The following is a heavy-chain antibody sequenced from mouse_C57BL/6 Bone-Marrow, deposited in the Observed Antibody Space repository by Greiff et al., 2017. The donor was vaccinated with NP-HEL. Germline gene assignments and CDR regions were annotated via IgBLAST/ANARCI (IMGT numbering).Heavy chain of an antibody. D-gene: IGHD6-2*01. CDR1: GFNIKDDY. CDR3: TTSPYYLAMDY. V-gene: IGHV14-4*01. J-gene: IGHJ4*01. CDR2: FDPENGDT. Sequence: VQLKESGAELVRPGASVKLSCTASGFNIKDDYMHWVKQRPEQGLEWIGWFDPENGDTEYASKFQGKATITADTSSNTAYLQLSSLTSEDTAVYYCTTSPYYLAMDYWGQGTSVTVSS.